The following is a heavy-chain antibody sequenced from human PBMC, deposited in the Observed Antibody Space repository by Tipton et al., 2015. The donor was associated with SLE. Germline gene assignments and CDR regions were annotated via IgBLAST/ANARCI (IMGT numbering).Heavy chain of an antibody. D-gene: IGHD6-19*01. CDR2: VNTDGSST. V-gene: IGHV3-74*01. Sequence: GSLRLSCAASGFTFSTYWMHWVRQAPGKGLVWVSRVNTDGSSTSYADSVKGRFTISRDNSKNTLFLQMNGLRAEDTAVYYCARDSASSAKYYMDVWGKGTTVTVSS. CDR3: ARDSASSAKYYMDV. CDR1: GFTFSTYW. J-gene: IGHJ6*03.